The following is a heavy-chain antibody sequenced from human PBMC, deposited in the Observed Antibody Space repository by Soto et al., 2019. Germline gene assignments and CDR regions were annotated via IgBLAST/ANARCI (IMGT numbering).Heavy chain of an antibody. J-gene: IGHJ4*02. V-gene: IGHV1-69*15. CDR1: GGTFSTSA. CDR3: ATHLTWDLDF. CDR2: IIPVFGTA. Sequence: QVQLVQSGAEVRKPGSSVKVSCKASGGTFSTSAMNWVRQAPGQGLEWMGSIIPVFGTATYAQSFHGRRTITADGSTTTGYMELSSLRSEDTAGYYCATHLTWDLDFWGQGTLLIVSS. D-gene: IGHD7-27*01.